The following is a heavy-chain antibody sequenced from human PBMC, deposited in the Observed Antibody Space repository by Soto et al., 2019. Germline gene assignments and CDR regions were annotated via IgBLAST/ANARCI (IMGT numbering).Heavy chain of an antibody. J-gene: IGHJ4*02. Sequence: SVKVSCKASGYTFTGYYMHWVRQAPGQGLEWMGWINPNSGGTNYAQKFQGRVTMTRDTSISTAYMELSRLRSDDTAVYYCARDPFAVANIDYWGQGTLVTVSS. CDR2: INPNSGGT. CDR1: GYTFTGYY. V-gene: IGHV1-2*02. CDR3: ARDPFAVANIDY. D-gene: IGHD6-19*01.